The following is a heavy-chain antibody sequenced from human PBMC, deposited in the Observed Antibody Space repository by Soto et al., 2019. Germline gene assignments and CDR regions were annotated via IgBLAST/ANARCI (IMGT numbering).Heavy chain of an antibody. J-gene: IGHJ5*02. Sequence: QVQLQESGPGLVKPSQTLSLTCTVSGGSISSGDYYWSWIRQPPGKGLEWIGYIYYSGSTYYNPSLKGGFTISVDTSKNQFSLKLSSVTAADTAVYYCARDWIAAAGDNWSAPWGQGTLVTVSS. CDR2: IYYSGST. CDR3: ARDWIAAAGDNWSAP. D-gene: IGHD6-13*01. V-gene: IGHV4-30-4*01. CDR1: GGSISSGDYY.